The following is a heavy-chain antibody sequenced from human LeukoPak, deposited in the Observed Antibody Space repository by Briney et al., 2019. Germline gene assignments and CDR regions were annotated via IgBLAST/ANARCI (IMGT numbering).Heavy chain of an antibody. CDR1: GGSIRSSYYY. CDR2: IYHSGST. J-gene: IGHJ4*02. V-gene: IGHV4-30-2*01. Sequence: SETLSLTCTVSGGSIRSSYYYWGWIRQPPGKGLEWIGYIYHSGSTYYNPSLKSRVTISVDRSKNQFSLKLSSVTAADTAVYYCARGGDYGDYDDWGQGTLVTVSS. D-gene: IGHD4-17*01. CDR3: ARGGDYGDYDD.